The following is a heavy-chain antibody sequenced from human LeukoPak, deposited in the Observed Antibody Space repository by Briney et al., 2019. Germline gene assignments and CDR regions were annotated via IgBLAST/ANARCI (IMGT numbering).Heavy chain of an antibody. CDR1: GYTFTGYY. CDR2: SNPTSGGT. V-gene: IGHV1-2*02. Sequence: ASVKVSCKASGYTFTGYYMHWVRQAPGQGLEWMGWSNPTSGGTNSAQKFQGRVTMTRDTSISTAYMELFRLRSDDTAVYYCARGASLYYDTSGYPFDYWGRGTLVTVSS. CDR3: ARGASLYYDTSGYPFDY. J-gene: IGHJ4*02. D-gene: IGHD3-22*01.